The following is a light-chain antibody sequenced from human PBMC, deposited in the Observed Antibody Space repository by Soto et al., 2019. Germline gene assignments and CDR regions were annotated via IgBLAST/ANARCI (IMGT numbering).Light chain of an antibody. Sequence: EIVLTQSPATLSLSPGERAALSCRASQSVSSYLAWYQQKPGQAPRLLIYDASKRATGIPARFSGSGSGTEFTLTISSLEPDDFAVYFCQQRSNWPSTFGVRTKVEI. CDR1: QSVSSY. J-gene: IGKJ4*01. V-gene: IGKV3-11*01. CDR2: DAS. CDR3: QQRSNWPST.